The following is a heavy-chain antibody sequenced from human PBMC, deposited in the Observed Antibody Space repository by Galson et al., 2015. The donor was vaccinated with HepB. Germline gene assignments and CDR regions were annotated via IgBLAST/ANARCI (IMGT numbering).Heavy chain of an antibody. J-gene: IGHJ5*02. CDR2: IIPIFGTA. V-gene: IGHV1-69*13. Sequence: SVKVSCKASGGTFSSYAISWVRQAPGQGLEWMGGIIPIFGTANYAQKFQGRVTITADESTSTAYMKLSSLRSEDTAVYYCARDVCTGGVCRNWFDPWGQGTLVTVSS. D-gene: IGHD2-8*02. CDR1: GGTFSSYA. CDR3: ARDVCTGGVCRNWFDP.